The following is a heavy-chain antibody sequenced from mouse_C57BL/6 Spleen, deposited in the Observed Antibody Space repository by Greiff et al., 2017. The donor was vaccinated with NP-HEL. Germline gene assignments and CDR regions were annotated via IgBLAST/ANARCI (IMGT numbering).Heavy chain of an antibody. Sequence: QVQLQPSDAELVKPGASVKISCKVSGYTFTDPTIHWMKQRPEQGLEWIGYIYPRDGSTKYNEKFKGKATLTADKSSSTAYMQLNSLTSEDSAVYFCARSYSYYSNPYYYAMDYWGQGTSVTVSS. D-gene: IGHD2-5*01. CDR2: IYPRDGST. V-gene: IGHV1-78*01. CDR3: ARSYSYYSNPYYYAMDY. J-gene: IGHJ4*01. CDR1: GYTFTDPT.